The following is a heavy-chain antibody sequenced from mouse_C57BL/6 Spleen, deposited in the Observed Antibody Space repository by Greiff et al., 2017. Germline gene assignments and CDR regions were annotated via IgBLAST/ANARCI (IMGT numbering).Heavy chain of an antibody. Sequence: VQLQQSGAELMKPGASVKLSCKATGYTFTGYWIEWVKQRPGHGLEWIGEILPGSGSTNYNEKFKGKATFTATTSSNTAYMQLSSLTTEDSAICYYAHGSSPLAMGDSGQGASVTASS. D-gene: IGHD1-1*01. CDR1: GYTFTGYW. V-gene: IGHV1-9*01. CDR3: AHGSSPLAMGD. J-gene: IGHJ4*01. CDR2: ILPGSGST.